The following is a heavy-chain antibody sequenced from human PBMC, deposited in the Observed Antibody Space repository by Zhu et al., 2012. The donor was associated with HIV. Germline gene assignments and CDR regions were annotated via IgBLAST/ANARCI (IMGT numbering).Heavy chain of an antibody. J-gene: IGHJ4*02. CDR1: DYSPSTDYY. Sequence: QVQLQQSGPRLVKPSETLSLTCAVSDYSPSTDYYWGWIRQPPGKRLEWIGAVYYSGSAYYNPSLKSRVTLSVDTSKNQFSLNLRSVTAADTAVYYCARETCSAGSCYSDSWGQGTLVTVSS. V-gene: IGHV4-38-2*02. CDR3: ARETCSAGSCYSDS. CDR2: VYYSGSA. D-gene: IGHD2-15*01.